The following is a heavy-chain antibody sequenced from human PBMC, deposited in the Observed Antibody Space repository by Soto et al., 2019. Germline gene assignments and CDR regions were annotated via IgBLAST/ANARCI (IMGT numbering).Heavy chain of an antibody. V-gene: IGHV1-18*01. J-gene: IGHJ5*02. CDR2: ISAYNGNT. D-gene: IGHD2-2*01. CDR1: GYTFTSYG. Sequence: QVQLVQSGAEVKKPGASVKVSCKASGYTFTSYGIIWVRQAPGQGREWMGWISAYNGNTNYAQKLQGRVTMTTDTSTSTAYMELRSLRSDDTAVYYCARDLGTAIVVVPAATNWFDPWGQGTLVTVSS. CDR3: ARDLGTAIVVVPAATNWFDP.